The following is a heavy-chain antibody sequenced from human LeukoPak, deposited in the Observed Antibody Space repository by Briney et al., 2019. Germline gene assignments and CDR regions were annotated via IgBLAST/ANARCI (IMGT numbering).Heavy chain of an antibody. CDR2: IYTSGST. Sequence: SETLSLTCTVSGGSISSYYWGWIRQPAGKGLEWIGRIYTSGSTNYNPSLKSRVTMSVDTSKNQFSLKLSSVTAADTAVYYCARDCPLGYCSSTSNYYYYMDVWGKGTTVTVSS. CDR3: ARDCPLGYCSSTSNYYYYMDV. V-gene: IGHV4-4*07. J-gene: IGHJ6*03. D-gene: IGHD2-2*01. CDR1: GGSISSYY.